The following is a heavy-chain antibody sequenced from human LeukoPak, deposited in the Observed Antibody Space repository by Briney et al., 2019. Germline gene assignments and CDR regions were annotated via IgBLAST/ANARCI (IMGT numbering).Heavy chain of an antibody. CDR3: ARGMVRGVNNYYYYYMDV. D-gene: IGHD3-10*01. Sequence: ASVKVSCKASGYTFTGCYMHWVRQAPGQGLEWMGWINPNSGGTNYAQKFQGRVTMTRDTSISTAYMELSRLRSDDTAVYYCARGMVRGVNNYYYYYMDVWGKGTTVTVSS. J-gene: IGHJ6*03. V-gene: IGHV1-2*02. CDR1: GYTFTGCY. CDR2: INPNSGGT.